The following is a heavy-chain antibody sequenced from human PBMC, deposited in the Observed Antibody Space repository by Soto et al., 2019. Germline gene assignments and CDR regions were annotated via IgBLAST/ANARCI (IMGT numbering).Heavy chain of an antibody. J-gene: IGHJ4*02. D-gene: IGHD1-20*01. CDR3: ARANWYAEY. V-gene: IGHV4-59*11. Sequence: QVHLQESGPGLVKPSETLSLTCTVSGGSINNHYWSWIRQPPGKGLEWIGYIYYTVSTNYNPSLKSRVTMSVDTSKNRVSPNLTSLTAADTDIYYCARANWYAEYWGQGTLVTVSS. CDR1: GGSINNHY. CDR2: IYYTVST.